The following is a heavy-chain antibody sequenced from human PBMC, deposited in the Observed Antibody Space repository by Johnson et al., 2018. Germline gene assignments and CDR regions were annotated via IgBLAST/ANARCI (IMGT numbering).Heavy chain of an antibody. CDR2: IIPIFGIA. J-gene: IGHJ3*02. CDR1: GGTFNSYV. D-gene: IGHD3-22*01. V-gene: IGHV1-69*14. CDR3: ARAYVCSGFFSAFDI. Sequence: QVQLVQSGAEVEKPGSSVKVSCKASGGTFNSYVISWVRQAPGQGLEWMGGIIPIFGIANYAQKFQGRVTITADKSTSTAYMGLSSLGSEGTAVYYCARAYVCSGFFSAFDIWGQGTMVTVSS.